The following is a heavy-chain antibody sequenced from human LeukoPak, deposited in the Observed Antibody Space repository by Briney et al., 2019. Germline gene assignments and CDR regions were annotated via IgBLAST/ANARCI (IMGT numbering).Heavy chain of an antibody. J-gene: IGHJ3*02. D-gene: IGHD3-22*01. CDR2: IYYGGST. CDR3: ARVNYDSSGYLHDAFDI. V-gene: IGHV4-59*01. CDR1: GGSISSYY. Sequence: SETLSLTCTVSGGSISSYYWSWIRQPPGRGLEWIGYIYYGGSTNYNPSLKSRVTISVDTSKNQFSLKLSSVTAADTAVYYCARVNYDSSGYLHDAFDIWGQGTMVTVSS.